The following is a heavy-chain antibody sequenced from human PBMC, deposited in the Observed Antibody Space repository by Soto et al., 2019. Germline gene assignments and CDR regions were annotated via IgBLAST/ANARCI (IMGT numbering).Heavy chain of an antibody. Sequence: QVQLQESGPGLVKPSETLSLTCSVSGGSVSNASFYWTWIRQAPGTGLEYIGYIFYTGVTNYNPSLSSRVTLSLDTSKNHFSLKLNSMTAADTGVYYFVRVLASSWYADLWGRGTLVTVSS. CDR2: IFYTGVT. V-gene: IGHV4-61*03. CDR3: VRVLASSWYADL. CDR1: GGSVSNASFY. D-gene: IGHD2-21*01. J-gene: IGHJ2*01.